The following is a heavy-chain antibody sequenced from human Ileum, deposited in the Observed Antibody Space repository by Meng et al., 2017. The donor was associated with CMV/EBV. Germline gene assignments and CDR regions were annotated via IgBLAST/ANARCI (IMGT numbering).Heavy chain of an antibody. CDR3: ARAGSYDISGYSFDF. CDR2: INPSSGGT. D-gene: IGHD3-22*01. V-gene: IGHV1-2*02. Sequence: ASVKVSCKASGYGFTGYTFSGYYMHWVRQVPGQGLEWMGCINPSSGGTKYAQKFQGRVTMTGDTSITTAYMELSRLRSDDTAIYYCARAGSYDISGYSFDFWGQGTLVTVSS. CDR1: GYGFTGYTFSGYY. J-gene: IGHJ4*02.